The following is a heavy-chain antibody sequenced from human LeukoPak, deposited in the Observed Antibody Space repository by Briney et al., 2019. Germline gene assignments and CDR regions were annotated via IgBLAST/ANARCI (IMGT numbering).Heavy chain of an antibody. Sequence: GGSLRLSCAASGFTFSSAWMSWVRQAPGKGLEWVGRIKSKTGGGTTDYAAPVKGRFTISRDDSKNTLYLQMNSLKTEDTAVYYCTSYPSYYGSGSRLYYFDYWGQGTLVTVSS. CDR2: IKSKTGGGTT. D-gene: IGHD3-10*01. V-gene: IGHV3-15*01. CDR3: TSYPSYYGSGSRLYYFDY. CDR1: GFTFSSAW. J-gene: IGHJ4*02.